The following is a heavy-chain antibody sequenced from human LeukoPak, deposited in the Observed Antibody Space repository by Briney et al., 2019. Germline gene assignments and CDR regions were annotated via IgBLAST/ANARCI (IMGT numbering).Heavy chain of an antibody. V-gene: IGHV3-66*01. CDR2: IYSDGST. CDR3: AREYSGYENYFDY. Sequence: GGSLRLSCAASGFTFSSYAMHWVRQAPGKGLEWVSVIYSDGSTFYADSVKGRFTISRDNSKNTLYLQMNSLRAEDTAVYYCAREYSGYENYFDYWGQGTLVTVSS. J-gene: IGHJ4*02. CDR1: GFTFSSYA. D-gene: IGHD5-12*01.